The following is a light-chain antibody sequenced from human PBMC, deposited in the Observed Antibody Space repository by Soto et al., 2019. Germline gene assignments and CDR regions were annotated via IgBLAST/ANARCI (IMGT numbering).Light chain of an antibody. CDR2: GNS. Sequence: QSVLTQPPSVSGAPGQRVTISCTGSSSNTGTNYDVHWYQQLPGTALKLLIYGNSNRPSGVPDRFSGSKSGTSASLAITGLQAEDEADYYCQSYDSRLRVFGGGTQLTVL. J-gene: IGLJ2*01. CDR3: QSYDSRLRV. CDR1: SSNTGTNYD. V-gene: IGLV1-40*01.